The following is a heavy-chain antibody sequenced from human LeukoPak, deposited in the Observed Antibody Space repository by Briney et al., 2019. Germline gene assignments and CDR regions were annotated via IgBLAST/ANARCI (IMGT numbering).Heavy chain of an antibody. V-gene: IGHV3-23*01. Sequence: PGGSLRLSCAASGFTFSTYAMSWVRQAPGKGLEWVSGISGSGGSTYYADSVKGRFTISRDNSKNTLNLQMNSLRAEDTAVYHCAKGGYGYSPNWGQGTLVTVSS. CDR3: AKGGYGYSPN. J-gene: IGHJ4*02. CDR1: GFTFSTYA. CDR2: ISGSGGST. D-gene: IGHD6-13*01.